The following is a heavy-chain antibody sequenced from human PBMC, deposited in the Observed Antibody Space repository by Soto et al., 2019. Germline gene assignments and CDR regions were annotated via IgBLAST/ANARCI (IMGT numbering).Heavy chain of an antibody. D-gene: IGHD6-19*01. V-gene: IGHV1-69*01. J-gene: IGHJ5*02. CDR2: IIPIFGTA. CDR1: GGTFSSYA. Sequence: QVQLVQSGAEVKKPGSSVKVSCKASGGTFSSYAISWVRQAPGQGLEWMGGIIPIFGTANYAQKFQGRVTMTADESTSTADRELSSPRSEDTAVYYCARAGRSGWYRSWFDPWGQGTLVTVSS. CDR3: ARAGRSGWYRSWFDP.